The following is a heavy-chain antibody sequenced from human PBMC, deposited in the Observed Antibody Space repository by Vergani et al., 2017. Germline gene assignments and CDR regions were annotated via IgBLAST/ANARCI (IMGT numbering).Heavy chain of an antibody. Sequence: QVQPVESGGGVVQPGRSLRLSRTSSGFTFNTYAMHWVRQAPGKGLEGVAIIYYDGSKKYYADSVKGRFTISRDNSRNTLDLLMSSLRAEDTAIYSCVREGSYCGSTTCRNPSYVYYYHMDVWGEGTTVTVSS. J-gene: IGHJ6*03. V-gene: IGHV3-33*01. CDR1: GFTFNTYA. D-gene: IGHD2-21*01. CDR3: VREGSYCGSTTCRNPSYVYYYHMDV. CDR2: IYYDGSKK.